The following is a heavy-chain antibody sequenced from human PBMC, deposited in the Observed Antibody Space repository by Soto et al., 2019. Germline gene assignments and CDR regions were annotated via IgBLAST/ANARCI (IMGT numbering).Heavy chain of an antibody. V-gene: IGHV4-31*03. CDR1: GGSISSGGSY. CDR2: IYYSGST. J-gene: IGHJ4*02. D-gene: IGHD3-16*02. Sequence: QVQLQESGPGLVKPSQTLSLTCTVSGGSISSGGSYWSWIRQHPGEGLEWIGYIYYSGSTYYNPSRESRVLISVDTSKNQFSLKLSSVTAADTAVYYCARGGLYYDYVWGSYRYGYFDLWGQGTLVTVSS. CDR3: ARGGLYYDYVWGSYRYGYFDL.